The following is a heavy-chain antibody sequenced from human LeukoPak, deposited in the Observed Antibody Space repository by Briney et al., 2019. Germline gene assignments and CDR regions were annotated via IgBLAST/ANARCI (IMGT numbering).Heavy chain of an antibody. CDR1: GGSISSYY. CDR3: ARHDGRGMDV. CDR2: IYYSGGT. V-gene: IGHV4-59*08. J-gene: IGHJ6*02. Sequence: SETLSLTCTVSGGSISSYYWSWIRQPPGKGLEWIGYIYYSGGTYYNPSLKSRVTISLDTSKNHFSLKLSSVTAADTAVYYCARHDGRGMDVWGQGTTVTVSS. D-gene: IGHD2-15*01.